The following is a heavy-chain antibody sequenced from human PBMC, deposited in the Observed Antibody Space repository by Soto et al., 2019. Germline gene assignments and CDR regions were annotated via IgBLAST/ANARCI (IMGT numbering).Heavy chain of an antibody. D-gene: IGHD2-15*01. J-gene: IGHJ4*02. V-gene: IGHV3-49*04. Sequence: PGGSLRVSCAASGFTFSSYAMSWVRQAPGKGLEWVGFIRSKAYGGTTEYAASVKGRFTISRDDSKSIAYLQMNSLKTEDTAAYYCTRASGAPDYWSQGTLVTVSS. CDR2: IRSKAYGGTT. CDR1: GFTFSSYA. CDR3: TRASGAPDY.